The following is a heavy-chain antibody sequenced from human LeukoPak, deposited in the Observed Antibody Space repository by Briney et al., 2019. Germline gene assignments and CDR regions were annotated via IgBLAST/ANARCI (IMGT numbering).Heavy chain of an antibody. D-gene: IGHD3-10*01. J-gene: IGHJ4*02. CDR2: IIPIFGTA. Sequence: SVKVSCKASGGTFSSYAISWVRQAPGQGLEWMGGIIPIFGTANYAQKFQGRVTITADESTSTAYMELSSLRSEDTAVYYCARDQSSHYGSGSLPDYWGQGTLVTVSS. CDR1: GGTFSSYA. CDR3: ARDQSSHYGSGSLPDY. V-gene: IGHV1-69*13.